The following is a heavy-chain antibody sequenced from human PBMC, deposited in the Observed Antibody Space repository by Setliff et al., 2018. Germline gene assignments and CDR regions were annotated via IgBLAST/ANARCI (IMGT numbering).Heavy chain of an antibody. V-gene: IGHV1-69*05. CDR3: VREGVDTRSSTDYRYYMDV. D-gene: IGHD5-18*01. CDR1: GGTFSNYG. J-gene: IGHJ6*03. Sequence: ASVKVSCKASGGTFSNYGISWVRQAPGQGLEWMGGTIPIFSTTDYAQKFQGGVTIITDDSTSTAFMQLSSLTSEDTAVYYCVREGVDTRSSTDYRYYMDVWGKGTTVTVSS. CDR2: TIPIFSTT.